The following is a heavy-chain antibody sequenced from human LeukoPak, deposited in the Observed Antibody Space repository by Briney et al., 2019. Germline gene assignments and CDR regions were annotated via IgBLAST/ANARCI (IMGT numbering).Heavy chain of an antibody. CDR3: ARDRALYDPWSYYYYYMDV. Sequence: GGSLRLSCAASGFTFSSYWMSWVRQAPGKGLEWVANIKQDGSEKYYVDSVKGRFTISRDNAKNSLYLQMNSLRAEDTAVYYCARDRALYDPWSYYYYYMDVWGKGTTVTVSS. CDR1: GFTFSSYW. D-gene: IGHD3-3*01. V-gene: IGHV3-7*01. J-gene: IGHJ6*03. CDR2: IKQDGSEK.